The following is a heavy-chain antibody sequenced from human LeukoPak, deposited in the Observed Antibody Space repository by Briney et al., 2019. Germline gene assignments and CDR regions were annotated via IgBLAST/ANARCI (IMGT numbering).Heavy chain of an antibody. V-gene: IGHV4-61*02. CDR2: IYADGSS. CDR1: GGSVGSDNSY. D-gene: IGHD3-10*01. CDR3: ARGYYYRT. Sequence: SQTLSLTCTVSGGSVGSDNSYWNWIRQPAGKGLEWIGRIYADGSSTYNPSLKSRVTILVDTSKNQFSLRPSSMTAADTAVYYCARGYYYRTWGQGTLVTVSS. J-gene: IGHJ4*02.